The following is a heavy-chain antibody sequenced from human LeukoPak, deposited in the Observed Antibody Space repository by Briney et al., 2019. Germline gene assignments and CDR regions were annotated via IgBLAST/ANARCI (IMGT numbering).Heavy chain of an antibody. J-gene: IGHJ4*02. V-gene: IGHV3-21*01. Sequence: GGSLRLSCAASGFTLSNYEMNWVRQALGKGLEWVSYITSSSSYIYYADSVKGRFTVSRDNAKNSLYLQMNSLRAEDTAVYYCARVIGGYSSDYWGQGTLVTVSS. CDR2: ITSSSSYI. CDR1: GFTLSNYE. CDR3: ARVIGGYSSDY. D-gene: IGHD5-12*01.